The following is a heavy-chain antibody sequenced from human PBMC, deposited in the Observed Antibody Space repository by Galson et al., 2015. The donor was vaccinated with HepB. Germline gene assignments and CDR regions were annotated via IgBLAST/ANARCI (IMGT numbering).Heavy chain of an antibody. V-gene: IGHV1-46*01. D-gene: IGHD3-22*01. CDR1: GYTFTSYY. CDR2: INPSGGST. CDR3: ARVRDSSGYPHYYYYGMTS. Sequence: SVKVSCKASGYTFTSYYMHWVRQAPGQGLEWMGIINPSGGSTSYAQKFQGRVTMTRDTSTSTVYMELSRLRSDDTAVYYCARVRDSSGYPHYYYYGMTSGAKGPRSPSP. J-gene: IGHJ6*02.